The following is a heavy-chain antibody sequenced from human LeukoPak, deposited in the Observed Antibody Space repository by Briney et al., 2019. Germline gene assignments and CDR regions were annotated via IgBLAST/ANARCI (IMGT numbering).Heavy chain of an antibody. CDR2: INPNSGGT. CDR1: GYTFTGYY. D-gene: IGHD3-10*01. V-gene: IGHV1-2*02. Sequence: ASVEVSCKASGYTFTGYYMHWVRQAPGQGLEWMGWINPNSGGTNYAQKFQGRVTMTRDTSISTAYMELSRLRSDDTAVYYCARRHITMVRGVPISFDGFDIWGQGTMVTVSS. J-gene: IGHJ3*02. CDR3: ARRHITMVRGVPISFDGFDI.